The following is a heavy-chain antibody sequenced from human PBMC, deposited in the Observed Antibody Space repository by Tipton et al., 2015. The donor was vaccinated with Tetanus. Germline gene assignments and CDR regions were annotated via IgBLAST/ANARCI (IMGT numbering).Heavy chain of an antibody. J-gene: IGHJ5*02. V-gene: IGHV4-39*01. Sequence: TLSLTCTVSGGCLSMGTYYWGWIRQPPGKGLEWIGNIYYSGTTYYNASLESRVTISMDTSKNQFSMKLTSVTAADTAVYYCATQTANWFDPWGPGTLVTVSS. CDR3: ATQTANWFDP. CDR2: IYYSGTT. CDR1: GGCLSMGTYY.